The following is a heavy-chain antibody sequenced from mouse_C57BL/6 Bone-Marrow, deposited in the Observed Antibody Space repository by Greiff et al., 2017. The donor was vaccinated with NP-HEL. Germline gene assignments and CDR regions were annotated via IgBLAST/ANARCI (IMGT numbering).Heavy chain of an antibody. D-gene: IGHD3-3*01. J-gene: IGHJ1*03. Sequence: EVQRVESGEGLVKPGGSLKLSCAASGFTFSSYAMSWVRQTPEKRLEWVAYISSGGDYIYYADTVKGRFTISRDNARNTLYLQMSSLKSEDTAMYYCTREGWGSSYWYFDVWGTGTTVTVSS. CDR2: ISSGGDYI. CDR1: GFTFSSYA. CDR3: TREGWGSSYWYFDV. V-gene: IGHV5-9-1*02.